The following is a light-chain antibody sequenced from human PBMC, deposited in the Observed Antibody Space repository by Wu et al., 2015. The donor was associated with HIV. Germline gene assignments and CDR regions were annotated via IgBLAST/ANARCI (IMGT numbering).Light chain of an antibody. Sequence: EIVLKQSPVTLSLSPGERATLYCKASQSIGVFLDWFQYKRGQAPRLLIYDASNRATGIPARFSGSGSGKDFILTISSVEPEDFAVYYCQQRSNWPLTFGAGTDGGD. V-gene: IGKV3-11*01. J-gene: IGKJ4*01. CDR3: QQRSNWPLT. CDR2: DAS. CDR1: QSIGVF.